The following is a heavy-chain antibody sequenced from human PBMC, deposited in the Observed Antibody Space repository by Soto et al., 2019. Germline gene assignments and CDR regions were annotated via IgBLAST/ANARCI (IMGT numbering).Heavy chain of an antibody. CDR3: AKDLVDIVVVVVATSLYGMDV. J-gene: IGHJ6*02. Sequence: EVQLLESGGGLVQPGGSLRLSCAASGFTFSSYAMSWVRQAPGKGLEWVSAISGSGGSTYYADSVKGRFTISRDNSKNTLYLQMNSLRAEDTALYYCAKDLVDIVVVVVATSLYGMDVWGQGTTVTVSS. D-gene: IGHD2-15*01. CDR2: ISGSGGST. V-gene: IGHV3-23*01. CDR1: GFTFSSYA.